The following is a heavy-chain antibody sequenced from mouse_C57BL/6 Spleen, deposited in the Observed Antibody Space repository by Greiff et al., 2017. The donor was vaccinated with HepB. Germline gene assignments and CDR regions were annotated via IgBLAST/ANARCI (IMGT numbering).Heavy chain of an antibody. CDR2: ISSGSSTI. CDR3: ARGTGYYAMDY. D-gene: IGHD3-3*01. CDR1: GFTFSDYG. Sequence: EVQLQQSGGGLVKPGGSLKLSCAASGFTFSDYGMHWVRQAPEKGLEWVAYISSGSSTIYYADTVKGRFTISRDNAKNTLFLQMTSLRSEDTAMYYCARGTGYYAMDYWGQGTSVTVSS. J-gene: IGHJ4*01. V-gene: IGHV5-17*01.